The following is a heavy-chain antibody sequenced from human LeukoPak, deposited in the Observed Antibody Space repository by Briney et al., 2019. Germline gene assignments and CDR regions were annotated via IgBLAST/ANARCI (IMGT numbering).Heavy chain of an antibody. Sequence: ASVTVSCKASGCTLSSYGISWVRQPPGQGVDWMGWINGYNGNINYAQKLQGRVTMATDTSTSRAYMELRSLRFDNTAVYYCARRHYYYDSSGSLYFDYWGQGTLVTVSS. CDR1: GCTLSSYG. D-gene: IGHD3-22*01. CDR3: ARRHYYYDSSGSLYFDY. J-gene: IGHJ4*02. V-gene: IGHV1-18*01. CDR2: INGYNGNI.